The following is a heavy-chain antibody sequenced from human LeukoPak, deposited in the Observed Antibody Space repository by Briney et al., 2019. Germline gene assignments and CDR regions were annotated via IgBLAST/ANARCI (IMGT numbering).Heavy chain of an antibody. J-gene: IGHJ4*02. CDR2: IIPIFGTA. D-gene: IGHD3-10*01. CDR3: ARGSTGNHSPPHFDY. CDR1: GGTFSSYA. V-gene: IGHV1-69*05. Sequence: EASVKVSCKVSGGTFSSYAISWVRQAPGQGLEWMGGIIPIFGTANYAQKFQGRVTITTDESTSTAYMELSSLRSEDTAVYYCARGSTGNHSPPHFDYWGQGTLVTVSS.